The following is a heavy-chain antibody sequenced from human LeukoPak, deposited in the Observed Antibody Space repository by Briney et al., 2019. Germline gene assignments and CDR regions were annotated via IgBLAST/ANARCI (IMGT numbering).Heavy chain of an antibody. CDR2: INPSGGST. V-gene: IGHV1-46*01. Sequence: GASVEVSCKASGYTFTSYYMHWVRQAPGQGLEWMGIINPSGGSTSYAQKFQGRVTMTRDTSTSTVYMELSSLRSEDTAVYYCARDRYYDSSGYYYYYMDVWGKGTTVTISS. CDR1: GYTFTSYY. CDR3: ARDRYYDSSGYYYYYMDV. D-gene: IGHD3-22*01. J-gene: IGHJ6*03.